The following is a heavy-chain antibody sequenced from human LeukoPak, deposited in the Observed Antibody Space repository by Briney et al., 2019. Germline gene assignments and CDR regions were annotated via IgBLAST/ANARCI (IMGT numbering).Heavy chain of an antibody. V-gene: IGHV3-11*01. CDR1: GFTFSDYY. Sequence: PGGSLRLSCAASGFTFSDYYMSWIRQAPGKGLEWVSYISSSGSTIYYADSVKGRFTISRDNAKNSLYLQMNSLRAEDTAVYYCARHMNYYYYYMDVWGKGTTVTVSS. J-gene: IGHJ6*03. D-gene: IGHD2-21*01. CDR3: ARHMNYYYYYMDV. CDR2: ISSSGSTI.